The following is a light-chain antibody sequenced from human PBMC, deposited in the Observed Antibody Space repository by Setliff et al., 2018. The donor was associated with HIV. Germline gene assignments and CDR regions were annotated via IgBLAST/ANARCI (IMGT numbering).Light chain of an antibody. J-gene: IGLJ3*02. V-gene: IGLV1-40*01. CDR2: DNS. CDR3: QSYDSSLSAPV. Sequence: QSVLTQPPSVSGAPGQRVTISCTGSSSNIGAGYDVHWYQQLPGTAPKLLIHDNSNRPSGVPDRFSGSKSATSASLAITGLQAEDEADYYCQSYDSSLSAPVFGGGTKVTVL. CDR1: SSNIGAGYD.